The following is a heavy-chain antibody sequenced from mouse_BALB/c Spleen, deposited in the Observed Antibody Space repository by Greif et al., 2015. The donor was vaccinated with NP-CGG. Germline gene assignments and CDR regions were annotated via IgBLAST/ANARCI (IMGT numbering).Heavy chain of an antibody. CDR3: ARPLRGRDYFDY. CDR2: IDPANGNT. Sequence: VQLQQSGAELVKPGASVKLSCTASGFNIKDTYMHWVKQRPEQGLEWIGRIDPANGNTKYDPKFQGKATITADTSSNSAYLQLSSLTSEDTAVYYCARPLRGRDYFDYWGQGTTLTVSS. D-gene: IGHD1-1*01. J-gene: IGHJ2*01. V-gene: IGHV14-3*02. CDR1: GFNIKDTY.